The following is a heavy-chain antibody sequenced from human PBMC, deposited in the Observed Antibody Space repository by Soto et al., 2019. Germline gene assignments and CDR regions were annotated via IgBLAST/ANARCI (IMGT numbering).Heavy chain of an antibody. V-gene: IGHV4-59*05. CDR3: ANSYGDYVSY. CDR1: GGSHSGYY. Sequence: AETLSLTCTVYGGSHSGYYWTWIRQPPGKGLEWIGSIYYSGSTYYNPSLKSRVTISVDTSKNQFSLKLSSVTAADTAVYYCANSYGDYVSYWGQGSLVTVSS. CDR2: IYYSGST. J-gene: IGHJ4*02. D-gene: IGHD4-17*01.